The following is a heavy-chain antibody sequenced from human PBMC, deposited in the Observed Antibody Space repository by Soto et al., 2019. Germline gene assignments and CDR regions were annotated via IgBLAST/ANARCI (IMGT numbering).Heavy chain of an antibody. Sequence: WGSLGFSCATSVFSFLIYSMSWVRQAPGKGLEWVSYISNSGSVIHDADSVKGRFTISRDNAKNSLSLQMNSLRDEDTAIYYCVRVYASNTFDLWGQGTVVTVSS. CDR2: ISNSGSVI. CDR1: VFSFLIYS. J-gene: IGHJ3*01. D-gene: IGHD2-2*01. V-gene: IGHV3-48*02. CDR3: VRVYASNTFDL.